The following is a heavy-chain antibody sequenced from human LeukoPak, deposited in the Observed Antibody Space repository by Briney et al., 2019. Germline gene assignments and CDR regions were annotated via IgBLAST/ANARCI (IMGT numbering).Heavy chain of an antibody. D-gene: IGHD5-18*01. CDR1: GGPFSGYY. J-gene: IGHJ4*02. CDR3: ARGTERGYSYGYSFDY. CDR2: INHSGST. Sequence: SETLSLTCAVYGGPFSGYYWSWIRQPPGKGLEWIGEINHSGSTNYNPSLKSRVTISVDTSKNQFSLKLSSVTAADTAVYYCARGTERGYSYGYSFDYWGQGTLVTVSS. V-gene: IGHV4-34*01.